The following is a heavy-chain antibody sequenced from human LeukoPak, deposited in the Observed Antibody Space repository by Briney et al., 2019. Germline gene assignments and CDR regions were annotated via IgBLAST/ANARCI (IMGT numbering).Heavy chain of an antibody. CDR2: ITSGGGSI. Sequence: GGSLRLSCAASGFTFSSYEMNWVRQAPGKGLEWVSYITSGGGSIYYGDSVKGRFTISRDNAKNSLYLQMNSLRVEDTAVYYCATVGRKTTPGYWGQGTLVTVPS. CDR1: GFTFSSYE. J-gene: IGHJ4*02. CDR3: ATVGRKTTPGY. D-gene: IGHD1-26*01. V-gene: IGHV3-48*03.